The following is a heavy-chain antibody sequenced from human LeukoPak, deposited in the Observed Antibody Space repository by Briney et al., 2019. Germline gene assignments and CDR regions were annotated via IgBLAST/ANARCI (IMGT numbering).Heavy chain of an antibody. CDR1: GASISSGTYS. V-gene: IGHV4-30-2*01. Sequence: PSETLSLTCTVSGASISSGTYSWRWIRQPPGEGLEWIGYIYHTGSTYYNPSLKGRVTISVARSKNQFSLNLNFVTAADTALYYCARGDGSGSGRWFDPWGQGTLITVSS. CDR3: ARGDGSGSGRWFDP. J-gene: IGHJ5*02. D-gene: IGHD3-10*01. CDR2: IYHTGST.